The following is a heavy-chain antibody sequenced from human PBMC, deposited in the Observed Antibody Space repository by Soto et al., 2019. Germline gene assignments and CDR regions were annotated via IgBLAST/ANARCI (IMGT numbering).Heavy chain of an antibody. J-gene: IGHJ5*02. V-gene: IGHV1-8*01. D-gene: IGHD5-12*01. CDR2: MNPKSGDT. Sequence: QVQLVQSGAEVKMPGASVKVSCKASGYTFTDYGINWVRQATGQGLEWMGWMNPKSGDTVYAQKFQDRVTMTRDTSASTAHMELTSLKSEDTAVYYCARGRSGYAPWGQGTLVTVSS. CDR3: ARGRSGYAP. CDR1: GYTFTDYG.